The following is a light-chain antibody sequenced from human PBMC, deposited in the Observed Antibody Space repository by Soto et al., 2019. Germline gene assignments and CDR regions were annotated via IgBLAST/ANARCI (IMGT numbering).Light chain of an antibody. V-gene: IGKV3-15*01. J-gene: IGKJ5*01. Sequence: ERVMTQSPATLSVSPGERATLSRRASQSVSSNLAWYQQKPGQAPRLLIYGASTRATGIPARFSGSGSGTEFTLTISSLQSEDFAVYYCQQYNNWPITFGQGTRLEI. CDR3: QQYNNWPIT. CDR2: GAS. CDR1: QSVSSN.